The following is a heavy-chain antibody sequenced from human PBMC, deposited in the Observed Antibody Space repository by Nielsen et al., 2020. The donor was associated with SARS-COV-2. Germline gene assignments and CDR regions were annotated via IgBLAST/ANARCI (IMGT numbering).Heavy chain of an antibody. CDR3: ATLTTGYYYGMDV. CDR2: ISWNSGSI. D-gene: IGHD4-11*01. J-gene: IGHJ6*02. Sequence: SLKISCAASRFTFDDYGMSWVRQLPGKGLEWVSGISWNSGSIGYADSVKGRFTISRDNAKNSLYLQMNSLRAEDTALYYCATLTTGYYYGMDVWGQGTTVTVSS. V-gene: IGHV3-9*01. CDR1: RFTFDDYG.